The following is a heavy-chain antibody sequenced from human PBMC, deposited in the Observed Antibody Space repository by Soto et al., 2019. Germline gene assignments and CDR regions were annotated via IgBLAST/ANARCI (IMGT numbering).Heavy chain of an antibody. V-gene: IGHV3-30-3*01. Sequence: QVQLVESGGGVVQPGRSLRLSCAASGFTFSSYAMHWVRQAPGKGLEWVAVISYDGSNKYYADSVKGRFTISRDNSKNTXYXXMNSMRAEDTAVSYCARGGLDYGDYDPNYYYGMDVWGQGTTVTVSS. D-gene: IGHD4-17*01. J-gene: IGHJ6*02. CDR2: ISYDGSNK. CDR3: ARGGLDYGDYDPNYYYGMDV. CDR1: GFTFSSYA.